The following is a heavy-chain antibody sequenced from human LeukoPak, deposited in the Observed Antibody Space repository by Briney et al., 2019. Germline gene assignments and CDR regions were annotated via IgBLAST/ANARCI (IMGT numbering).Heavy chain of an antibody. J-gene: IGHJ4*02. CDR3: ASLGGLGSWNFGY. CDR1: GGSLSSYY. Sequence: SETLSLTCTVSGGSLSSYYWSWLRQPPGKGLEWIGYIYYSGSTNSNPSLKNRVTVSLDTSKNQFSLKLTSVTAADTAVYYCASLGGLGSWNFGYWGQGTLVTVPS. CDR2: IYYSGST. V-gene: IGHV4-59*01. D-gene: IGHD3-10*01.